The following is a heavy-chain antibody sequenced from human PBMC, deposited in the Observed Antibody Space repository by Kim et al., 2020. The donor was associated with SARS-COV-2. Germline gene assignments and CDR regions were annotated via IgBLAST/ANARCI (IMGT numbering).Heavy chain of an antibody. CDR2: TYYRSKWYN. V-gene: IGHV6-1*01. D-gene: IGHD5-12*01. CDR3: AREGYSGYAYYYYYGMDA. Sequence: SQTLSLTCAISGDSVSSNSAAWNWIRQSPSRGLEWLGRTYYRSKWYNDYAVSVKSRITINPDTSKNQFSLQLNSVTPEDTAVYYCAREGYSGYAYYYYYGMDAWGQGTTVTVSS. J-gene: IGHJ6*02. CDR1: GDSVSSNSAA.